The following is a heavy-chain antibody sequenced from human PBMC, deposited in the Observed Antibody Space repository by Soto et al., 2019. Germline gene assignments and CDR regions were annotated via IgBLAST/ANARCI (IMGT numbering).Heavy chain of an antibody. D-gene: IGHD6-13*01. J-gene: IGHJ4*02. CDR1: GGSISSCH. V-gene: IGHV4-4*07. CDR2: IYTSGST. Sequence: WETLTLTSTVSGGSISSCHWSWSRQPAGKGLEWIGRIYTSGSTNYDPSLKSRVTMSVDTSKNQFSLKPSSVTAADTAAYYCARVTYGRGYSSSWYFDDWGQGTLVTVS. CDR3: ARVTYGRGYSSSWYFDD.